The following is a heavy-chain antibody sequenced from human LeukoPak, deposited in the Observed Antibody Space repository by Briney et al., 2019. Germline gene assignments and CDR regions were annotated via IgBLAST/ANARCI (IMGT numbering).Heavy chain of an antibody. CDR3: VRIDDY. CDR2: INHSGRT. J-gene: IGHJ4*02. D-gene: IGHD2-15*01. Sequence: PSETLSLTCAVYGGSFSGYFWSWIRQPPGKGLEWIGEINHSGRTNYNPSLKSRVTISVDTSKKQFSLKLSSVTAADTAVYYCVRIDDYWGQGTLVTVSS. CDR1: GGSFSGYF. V-gene: IGHV4-34*01.